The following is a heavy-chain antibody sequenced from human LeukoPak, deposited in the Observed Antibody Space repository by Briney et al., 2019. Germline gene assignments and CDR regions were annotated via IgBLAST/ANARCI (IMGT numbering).Heavy chain of an antibody. D-gene: IGHD5-18*01. CDR1: GFTFSSYA. J-gene: IGHJ4*02. V-gene: IGHV3-23*01. CDR3: AKAREAMQLWSYFDY. Sequence: GGSLRLSCAASGFTFSSYAMSWVRQAPGKGVEWVSAISGSGGSTYYADSVKGRFTISRDNSKNTLYLQMNSLRAEDTAVYYCAKAREAMQLWSYFDYWGQGTLVTVSS. CDR2: ISGSGGST.